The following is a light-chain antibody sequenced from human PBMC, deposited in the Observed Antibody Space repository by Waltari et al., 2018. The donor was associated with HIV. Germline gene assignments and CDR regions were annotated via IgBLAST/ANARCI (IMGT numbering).Light chain of an antibody. J-gene: IGLJ2*01. CDR3: QSYDSSLSGVV. CDR1: HSNIGAGHN. V-gene: IGLV1-40*01. CDR2: DNT. Sequence: QSVLRQPPSVSGAPGQRVTISCPGRHSNIGAGHNVPWYQQHPGTAPKLPTSDNTNRPSGVPDRFSGSKSGTSTSLAIAGLQADDEADYYCQSYDSSLSGVVFGGGTRLTVL.